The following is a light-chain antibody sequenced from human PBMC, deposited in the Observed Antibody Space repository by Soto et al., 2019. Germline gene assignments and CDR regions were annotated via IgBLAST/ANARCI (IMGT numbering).Light chain of an antibody. CDR1: SSNIGHND. CDR3: STWDDSLNGPV. V-gene: IGLV1-36*01. CDR2: YDD. J-gene: IGLJ3*02. Sequence: QAVVTQPPSVSEAPRQRVTISCSGSSSNIGHNDVNWYQQLPGKPPKLVIYYDDLLPSGVSDRFSGSKSGTSASLAISGLQSEDEADYFCSTWDDSLNGPVFGGGTKVTVL.